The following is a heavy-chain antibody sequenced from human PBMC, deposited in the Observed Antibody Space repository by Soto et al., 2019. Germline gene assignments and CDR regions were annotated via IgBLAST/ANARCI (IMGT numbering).Heavy chain of an antibody. CDR2: INAYNGNT. CDR1: VYTFTSYP. J-gene: IGHJ5*02. CDR3: ARDGGWGSSWYPGANNQHNWFDP. V-gene: IGHV1-3*01. Sequence: ASLKVSCKTFVYTFTSYPMRWVRMKTERRLEWMGWINAYNGNTKYSQKFQGRVTMTTDTSTSTAYMELRSLRSDDTAVYYCARDGGWGSSWYPGANNQHNWFDPWGQGTLVTVSS. D-gene: IGHD6-13*01.